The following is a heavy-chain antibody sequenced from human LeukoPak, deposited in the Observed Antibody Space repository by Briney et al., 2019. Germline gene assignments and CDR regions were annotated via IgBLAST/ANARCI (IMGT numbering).Heavy chain of an antibody. J-gene: IGHJ2*01. CDR2: INPHSGGT. CDR3: ARGLLTGRNWYFDL. Sequence: ASVKVSCKASGYTFTYYYIHWMRQAPGQGLEWMGWINPHSGGTNYAQNFQGRVTMTRDTSISTVYMELRTLRSDDTAVYYCARGLLTGRNWYFDLWGRGTLVTASS. V-gene: IGHV1-2*02. D-gene: IGHD7-27*01. CDR1: GYTFTYYY.